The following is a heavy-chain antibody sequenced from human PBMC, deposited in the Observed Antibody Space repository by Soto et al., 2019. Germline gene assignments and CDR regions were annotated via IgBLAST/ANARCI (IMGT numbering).Heavy chain of an antibody. Sequence: SETLSLTCTVSGGSISSDDYYWSWIRQAPGRGLEWIGYIHSSGSIYYNPSLKSRATMSIDTAGNQFSLNVSSVTFADTAVYYCARDLDGLHDDTSGPFPRPGWGQGTLVTVS. V-gene: IGHV4-30-4*01. CDR3: ARDLDGLHDDTSGPFPRPG. J-gene: IGHJ1*01. CDR2: IHSSGSI. D-gene: IGHD3-22*01. CDR1: GGSISSDDYY.